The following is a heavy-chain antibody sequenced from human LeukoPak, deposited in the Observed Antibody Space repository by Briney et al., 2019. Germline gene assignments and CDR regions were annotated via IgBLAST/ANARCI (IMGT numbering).Heavy chain of an antibody. Sequence: SETLSLTCSVSGGSISSSCYYWGWIRQPPGKGLEWFGSIYYSGRTYYNPSHKSRVTISVDRSKNQFSLKLSTVPAADTAVYYCARLNDSRSPRFAYWGQGTLVTVSS. CDR2: IYYSGRT. J-gene: IGHJ4*02. D-gene: IGHD3-22*01. CDR3: ARLNDSRSPRFAY. V-gene: IGHV4-39*01. CDR1: GGSISSSCYY.